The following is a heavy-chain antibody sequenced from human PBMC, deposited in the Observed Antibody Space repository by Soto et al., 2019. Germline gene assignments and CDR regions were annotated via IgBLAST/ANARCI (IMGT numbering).Heavy chain of an antibody. J-gene: IGHJ6*02. V-gene: IGHV4-4*02. CDR3: ACKKYGSSGTDYYYYGMDV. Sequence: PSETLSLTCAVSGGSISSSNWWSWVRQPPGKGLEWIGEIYHSGSTNYNPSLKSRVTISVDKSKNQFSLKLSSVTAADTAVYYCACKKYGSSGTDYYYYGMDVWGQGTTVTVSS. CDR2: IYHSGST. CDR1: GGSISSSNW. D-gene: IGHD6-6*01.